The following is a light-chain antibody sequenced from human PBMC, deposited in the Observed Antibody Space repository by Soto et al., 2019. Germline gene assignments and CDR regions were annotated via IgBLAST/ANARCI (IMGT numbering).Light chain of an antibody. V-gene: IGLV2-8*01. J-gene: IGLJ1*01. CDR3: SSYAGSNNYV. Sequence: QSALTQPPSASGSPGQSVTISCTGTSSDVGGYNYVSWYQQHPGKAPKLMIYEVCKRPSGVPDRFSGSMSGNTASLTVSGLQAEDEADYYCSSYAGSNNYVFGTGTKLTVL. CDR2: EVC. CDR1: SSDVGGYNY.